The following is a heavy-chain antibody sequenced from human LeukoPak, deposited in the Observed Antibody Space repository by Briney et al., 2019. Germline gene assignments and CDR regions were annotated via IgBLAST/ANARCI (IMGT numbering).Heavy chain of an antibody. J-gene: IGHJ1*01. Sequence: SETLSLTCTVSGGSVSSGSYYWSWIRQPPGKGLEWIGYIYYSGSTNYNPSLKSRVTISVDTSKNQFSLKLSSVTAADTAVYYCASSIEEVATITGTGYFQHWGQGTLVTVSS. CDR3: ASSIEEVATITGTGYFQH. CDR2: IYYSGST. D-gene: IGHD5-24*01. V-gene: IGHV4-61*01. CDR1: GGSVSSGSYY.